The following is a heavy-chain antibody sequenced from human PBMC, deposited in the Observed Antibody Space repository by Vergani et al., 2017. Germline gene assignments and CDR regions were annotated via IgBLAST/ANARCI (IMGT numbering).Heavy chain of an antibody. D-gene: IGHD1-1*01. CDR3: ARDFLSRVTTLDYYYMGV. CDR1: GFPFSDYG. CDR2: ISYDGNKK. Sequence: LQLVESGGGLVQPGGSLRLSCSAAGFPFSDYGVHWVRQAPGKGLEWVSVISYDGNKKNYADSVKGRFTIARDNSKNTLYLEMNALRAEDTAVYYGARDFLSRVTTLDYYYMGVWGKGTTVTVSS. J-gene: IGHJ6*03. V-gene: IGHV3-30*03.